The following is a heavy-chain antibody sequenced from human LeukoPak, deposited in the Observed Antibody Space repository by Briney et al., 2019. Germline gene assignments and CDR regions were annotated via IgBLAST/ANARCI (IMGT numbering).Heavy chain of an antibody. CDR3: ARDRYFYYYGMDV. J-gene: IGHJ6*02. CDR1: GFTFSSYA. CDR2: ISSDGGSP. Sequence: GGSLRLSCSASGFTFSSYAMHWVRQAPGKGLEYVSAISSDGGSPYYADSVKGRFTISRDNSKNTLYLQMDSLRADDTAMYYCARDRYFYYYGMDVWGQGTTVTVSS. V-gene: IGHV3-64*04.